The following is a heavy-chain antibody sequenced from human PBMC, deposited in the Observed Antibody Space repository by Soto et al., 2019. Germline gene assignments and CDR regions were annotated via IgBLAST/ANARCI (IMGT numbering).Heavy chain of an antibody. Sequence: GGSLRLSCAASGFTFSSYEMNWVRQAPGKGLEWVSYISSSGSTIYYADSVKGRFTISRDNAKNSLYLQMNSLRAEDTAVYYCARDRARHHVLLWFGEGMDVWGQGTTVTVSS. J-gene: IGHJ6*02. CDR1: GFTFSSYE. V-gene: IGHV3-48*03. CDR2: ISSSGSTI. CDR3: ARDRARHHVLLWFGEGMDV. D-gene: IGHD3-10*01.